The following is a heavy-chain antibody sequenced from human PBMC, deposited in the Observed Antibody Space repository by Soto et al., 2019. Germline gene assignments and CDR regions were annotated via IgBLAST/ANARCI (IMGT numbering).Heavy chain of an antibody. CDR2: IKSKTDGGTT. CDR3: TTDAPVSHYDILTSYYYYMDV. Sequence: GGSLRLSCAASGFTFSNAWMSWVRQAPGKGLEWVGRIKSKTDGGTTDYAAPVKGRFTISRDDSKNTLYLQMNSLKTEDTAVYYCTTDAPVSHYDILTSYYYYMDVWGKGTTVTVSS. D-gene: IGHD3-9*01. J-gene: IGHJ6*03. CDR1: GFTFSNAW. V-gene: IGHV3-15*01.